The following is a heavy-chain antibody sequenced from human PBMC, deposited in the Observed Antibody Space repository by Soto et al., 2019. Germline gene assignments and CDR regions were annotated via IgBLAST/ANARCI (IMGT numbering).Heavy chain of an antibody. D-gene: IGHD3-10*01. CDR1: GDIFTNYT. CDR3: ARVKTDSGSYEGDYYMEV. Sequence: QVQLVQSGAEVEKPGSSVRVSCKASGDIFTNYTISWVRQAPGQGLEWMGRIIPILDVANYALRFQDRVTITADKPTSTVYMEQSSLRSEDTAIYYCARVKTDSGSYEGDYYMEVLGKGTTVTVSS. J-gene: IGHJ6*03. V-gene: IGHV1-69*02. CDR2: IIPILDVA.